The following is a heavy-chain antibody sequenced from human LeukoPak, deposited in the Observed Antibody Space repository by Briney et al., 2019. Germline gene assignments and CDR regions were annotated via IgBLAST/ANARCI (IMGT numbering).Heavy chain of an antibody. CDR2: IYTSGST. CDR3: ARGRNGSGSYYNVFNWFDP. D-gene: IGHD3-10*01. V-gene: IGHV4-61*02. J-gene: IGHJ5*02. Sequence: PSETLSLTCTVSGGSISSGSYYWSWIRQPAGKGLEWIGRIYTSGSTNYNPSLKSRVTISVDTSKNQFSLKLSSVTAADTAVYYCARGRNGSGSYYNVFNWFDPWGQGTLVTVSS. CDR1: GGSISSGSYY.